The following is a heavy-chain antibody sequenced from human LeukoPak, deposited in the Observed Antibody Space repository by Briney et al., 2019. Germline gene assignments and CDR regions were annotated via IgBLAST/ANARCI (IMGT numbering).Heavy chain of an antibody. V-gene: IGHV3-33*01. CDR1: GFTFSSYG. CDR3: ARDLGYFDY. Sequence: GGSLRLSCAASGFTFSSYGMHWVRQAPGKGLEWVTFLWYDGSNKYYADSVKGRFTISRDNSKNTQYLEMNTLRAEDTAVYYCARDLGYFDYWGQGTLVTVSS. J-gene: IGHJ4*02. CDR2: LWYDGSNK.